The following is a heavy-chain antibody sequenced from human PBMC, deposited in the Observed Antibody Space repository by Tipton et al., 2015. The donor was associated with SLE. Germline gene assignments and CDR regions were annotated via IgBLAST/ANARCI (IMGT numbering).Heavy chain of an antibody. CDR3: ARDLSILWKGAFDI. CDR2: IYHSGST. J-gene: IGHJ3*02. CDR1: GYSISSGYY. D-gene: IGHD2-21*01. Sequence: TLSLTCTVSGYSISSGYYWGWIRQPPGKGLEWIGSIYHSGSTNYNLSLKSRVTISVDTSKNQFSLKLSSVTAADTAVYYCARDLSILWKGAFDIWGQGTMVTVSS. V-gene: IGHV4-38-2*02.